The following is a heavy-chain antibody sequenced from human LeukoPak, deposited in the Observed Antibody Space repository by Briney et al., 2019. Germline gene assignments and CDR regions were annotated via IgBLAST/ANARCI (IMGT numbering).Heavy chain of an antibody. CDR1: GFTFSSYS. CDR3: ARGFEVRGVPVYYFDY. CDR2: ISSSSSTI. V-gene: IGHV3-48*01. J-gene: IGHJ4*02. D-gene: IGHD3-10*01. Sequence: GGSLRLSCAASGFTFSSYSMNWVRQAPGKGLEWVSYISSSSSTIYYADSVKGRFTISRDNAKNSLYLQMNSLRAEDTAVYYCARGFEVRGVPVYYFDYWGQGTLVTVSS.